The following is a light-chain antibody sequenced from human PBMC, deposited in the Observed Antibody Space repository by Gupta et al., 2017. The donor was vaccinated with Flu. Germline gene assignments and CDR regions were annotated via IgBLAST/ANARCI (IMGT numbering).Light chain of an antibody. Sequence: PSYVSASVGDSLTSTCRTSQDIGAWLAWYQQRPGQAPKLLIYGSFNLQSGVPSRFSGGGSATEFTLTISGLQPEDFATYFCLQSDRFPFTFGPGTKVDIK. CDR2: GSF. V-gene: IGKV1-12*01. J-gene: IGKJ3*01. CDR1: QDIGAW. CDR3: LQSDRFPFT.